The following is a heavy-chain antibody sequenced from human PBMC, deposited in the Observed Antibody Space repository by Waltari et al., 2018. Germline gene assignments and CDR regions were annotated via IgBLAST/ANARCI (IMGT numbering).Heavy chain of an antibody. CDR3: ARKKAYYDFWSGYTNWFDP. V-gene: IGHV4-59*01. Sequence: QVQLQESGPGLVKPSETLSLTCTVSGGSISSYYWSWIRQPPGMGLEWIGYIYYSGSTNYNPSLKSRVTISVDTSKNQFSLKLSSVTAADTAVYYCARKKAYYDFWSGYTNWFDPWGQGTLVTVSS. J-gene: IGHJ5*02. CDR2: IYYSGST. CDR1: GGSISSYY. D-gene: IGHD3-3*01.